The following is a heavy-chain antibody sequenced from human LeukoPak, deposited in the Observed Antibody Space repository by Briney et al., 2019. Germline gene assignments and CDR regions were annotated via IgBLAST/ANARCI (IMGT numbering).Heavy chain of an antibody. V-gene: IGHV4-4*07. D-gene: IGHD1-1*01. CDR1: GGSISSDY. CDR3: ARAKYTTLPSAFDV. J-gene: IGHJ3*01. CDR2: IYISGNA. Sequence: SETPSLTCTVSGGSISSDYWTWIRQPPGKGLEWIGRIYISGNAYYNPSLKSLVTMSLDTSKNRFPLNLSSVTAADTAVYYCARAKYTTLPSAFDVWGQGTMVTVSS.